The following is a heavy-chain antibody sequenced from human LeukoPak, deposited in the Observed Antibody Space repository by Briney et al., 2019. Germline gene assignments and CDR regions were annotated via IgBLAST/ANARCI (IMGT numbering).Heavy chain of an antibody. D-gene: IGHD5-18*01. J-gene: IGHJ6*02. Sequence: GGSLRLSCAASGFTFSSYAMHWVRQAPGKGLEWVAVISYDGSNKYYADSVKGRFTISRDNSKNTLYLQMNSLRAEDTAVYYCARDETQTWIQLWLSSYYYGMDVWGQGTTVTVSS. CDR2: ISYDGSNK. V-gene: IGHV3-30*04. CDR1: GFTFSSYA. CDR3: ARDETQTWIQLWLSSYYYGMDV.